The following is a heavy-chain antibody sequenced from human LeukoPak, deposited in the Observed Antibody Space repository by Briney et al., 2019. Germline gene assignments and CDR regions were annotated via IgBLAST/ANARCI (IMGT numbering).Heavy chain of an antibody. D-gene: IGHD4-11*01. V-gene: IGHV3-64*01. J-gene: IGHJ5*02. CDR2: ISRSGNTS. Sequence: PGGSLRLSCAASGFTFSSYAMHWVRQPPGKGLEYVSAISRSGNTSYYATSVKDRFTVSRDNAKKTLFLQMSNLRRDDTAVYFCATPGSTWGQGALVIVSS. CDR3: ATPGST. CDR1: GFTFSSYA.